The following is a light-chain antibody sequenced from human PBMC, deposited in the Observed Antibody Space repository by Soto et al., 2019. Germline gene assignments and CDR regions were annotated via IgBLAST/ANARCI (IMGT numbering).Light chain of an antibody. CDR3: QQYDKWPRT. J-gene: IGKJ1*01. V-gene: IGKV3D-15*01. CDR2: GTS. Sequence: DIVFTQSPGTMSLSTGDRATLSCRASQSVSSHFLAWYQQKPGQAPRLLIHGTSSRATGIPDRFSGSGSGTEFTLTISNXQSEDFAVYHCQQYDKWPRTFGQGTKVDIK. CDR1: QSVSSH.